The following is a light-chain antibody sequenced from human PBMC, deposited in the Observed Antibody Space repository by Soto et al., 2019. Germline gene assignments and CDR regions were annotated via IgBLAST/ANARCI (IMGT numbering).Light chain of an antibody. CDR1: SSDVGGYNY. CDR3: DSYTIGSSYV. CDR2: DVS. J-gene: IGLJ1*01. V-gene: IGLV2-14*01. Sequence: QSVLTQPASVSGSPGQSITISCTGTSSDVGGYNYVSWYQQHPGKAPKLMIYDVSYRPSGVSDRFSGSKSGNTASLTISGLQSEDEADYYCDSYTIGSSYVLGTGTKVTGL.